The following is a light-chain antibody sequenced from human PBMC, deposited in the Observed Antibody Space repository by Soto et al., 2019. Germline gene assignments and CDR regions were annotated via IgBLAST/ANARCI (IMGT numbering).Light chain of an antibody. CDR2: AAS. CDR3: QQYNTRPPWT. J-gene: IGKJ1*01. Sequence: VMTQSPGTLSLSPGERATLSCRASQTIDTNLAWYQQKPGQAPRLLIFAASTRATGIPARFSGSGSGTEFSLTITSLQSEDFALYYCQQYNTRPPWTFGQGTMVDIK. V-gene: IGKV3-15*01. CDR1: QTIDTN.